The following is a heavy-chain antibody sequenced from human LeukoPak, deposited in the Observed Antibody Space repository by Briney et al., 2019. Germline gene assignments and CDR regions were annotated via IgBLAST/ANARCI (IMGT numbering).Heavy chain of an antibody. J-gene: IGHJ4*02. Sequence: PSETLSLTCTVSGGSISGYYWSWIRQPPGKGLEWIGYIYSSGSTNYDPSLKSRVTMSVDTSKNQFSLKLGSVTAADTAVYYCARHRYSSSSSCFDYWGQGTLVTVSS. CDR3: ARHRYSSSSSCFDY. V-gene: IGHV4-59*08. CDR2: IYSSGST. D-gene: IGHD6-6*01. CDR1: GGSISGYY.